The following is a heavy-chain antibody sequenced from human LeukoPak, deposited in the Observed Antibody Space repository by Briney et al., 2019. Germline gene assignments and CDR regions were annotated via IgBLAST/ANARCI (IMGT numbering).Heavy chain of an antibody. J-gene: IGHJ6*02. CDR2: ISGSGGST. CDR3: AKGCDGVVIFQGYGMDV. V-gene: IGHV3-23*01. CDR1: GFTFSSYA. Sequence: GGSLRLSCAASGFTFSSYAMSWVRQAPGKGLEWVSAISGSGGSTYYAGSVKGRFTISRDNSKNTLYLQMNSLRAEDTAVYYCAKGCDGVVIFQGYGMDVWGQGTTVTVSS. D-gene: IGHD3-3*01.